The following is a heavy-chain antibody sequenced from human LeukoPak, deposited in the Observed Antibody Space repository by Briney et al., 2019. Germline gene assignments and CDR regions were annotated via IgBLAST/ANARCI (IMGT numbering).Heavy chain of an antibody. D-gene: IGHD5-24*01. V-gene: IGHV3-21*01. J-gene: IGHJ4*02. Sequence: GGSLRLSCAASGFTFSSYSMNWVRQAPGKGLEWVSSISSSSSYIYYADSVKGRFTISRDNAKNSLYLQMNSLRAEDTAVYYCTSPGGDGYHPDYWGQGTLVTVSS. CDR3: TSPGGDGYHPDY. CDR1: GFTFSSYS. CDR2: ISSSSSYI.